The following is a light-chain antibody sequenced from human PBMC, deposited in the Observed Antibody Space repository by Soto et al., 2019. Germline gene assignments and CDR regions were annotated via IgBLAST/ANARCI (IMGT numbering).Light chain of an antibody. J-gene: IGKJ3*01. Sequence: EIVMTQSPATLSVSPGERATLSCRASQSVNSNLAWYQQKPGQAPRLLIYGASTRATGIPARFSGSGSGTEFTLTISRLQSEEFAVYYCQQYNTWPTFGPGNKVDIK. V-gene: IGKV3-15*01. CDR3: QQYNTWPT. CDR1: QSVNSN. CDR2: GAS.